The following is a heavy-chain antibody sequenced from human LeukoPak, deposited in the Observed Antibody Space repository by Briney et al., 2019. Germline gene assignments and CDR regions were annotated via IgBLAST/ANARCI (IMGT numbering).Heavy chain of an antibody. CDR1: GASISSYY. V-gene: IGHV4-59*08. CDR3: ARHSLILTGYPFDY. J-gene: IGHJ4*02. D-gene: IGHD3-9*01. Sequence: PSETLSLTCTVSGASISSYYWSWIRQPPGKELEWIGYIYYSGSTKYNPSLKSQVIISVDTSKNQFSLKLSSVTAADTAVYYCARHSLILTGYPFDYWGQGTLVTVSS. CDR2: IYYSGST.